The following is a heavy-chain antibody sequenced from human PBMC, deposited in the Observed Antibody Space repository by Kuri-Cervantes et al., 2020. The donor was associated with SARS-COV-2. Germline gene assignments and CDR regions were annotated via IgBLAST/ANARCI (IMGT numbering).Heavy chain of an antibody. CDR2: ISGSGGST. V-gene: IGHV3-23*01. Sequence: GGSLRLSCAASGFTFSSYAMSWVRQAPGKGLEWVSAISGSGGSTYYADSVEGRFTISRDSSKNTLYLQMNSLRAEDTAVYYCAKDPVYYYYYMDVWGKGTTVTVSS. CDR1: GFTFSSYA. J-gene: IGHJ6*03. CDR3: AKDPVYYYYYMDV.